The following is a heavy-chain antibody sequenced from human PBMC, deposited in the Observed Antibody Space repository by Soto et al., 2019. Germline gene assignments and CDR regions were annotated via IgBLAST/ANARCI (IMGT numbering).Heavy chain of an antibody. CDR3: ATVVRSSWYLRWFAP. J-gene: IGHJ5*02. CDR2: FDPEDGET. D-gene: IGHD6-13*01. CDR1: GYTLTELS. Sequence: ASVKVSCKVSGYTLTELSMHWVRQAPGKGLEWMGGFDPEDGETIYAQKFQGRVTMTEDTSTDTAYMELSSLRSEDTAVYYCATVVRSSWYLRWFAPWGQGTLVTVSS. V-gene: IGHV1-24*01.